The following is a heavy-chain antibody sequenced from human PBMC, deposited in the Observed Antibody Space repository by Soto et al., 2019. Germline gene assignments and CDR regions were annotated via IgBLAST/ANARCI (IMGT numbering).Heavy chain of an antibody. Sequence: SVKVSFKASGGTFSSYAISWLRQAPGQGLEWMGGIIPIFGTANYAQKFQGRVTITADESTSTAYMELSSLRSEDTAVYYCARGVRGYCSSTSCYTHLGYWGQGTLVTVSS. J-gene: IGHJ4*02. CDR1: GGTFSSYA. V-gene: IGHV1-69*13. CDR2: IIPIFGTA. D-gene: IGHD2-2*02. CDR3: ARGVRGYCSSTSCYTHLGY.